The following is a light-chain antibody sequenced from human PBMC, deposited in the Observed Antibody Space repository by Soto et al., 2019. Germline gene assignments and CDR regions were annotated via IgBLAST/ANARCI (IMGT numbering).Light chain of an antibody. CDR1: QNIGNY. CDR2: SVS. CDR3: QHSYNSPTWT. V-gene: IGKV1-39*01. Sequence: DIQMTQAPSSLSASVGDRVTITCRASQNIGNYLQCYQQQPGKAHKLLIYSVSTLQTGVPSGFSGSGSGTDFTLTICSLPPEDLSTYNCQHSYNSPTWTFGQGTKVEIK. J-gene: IGKJ1*01.